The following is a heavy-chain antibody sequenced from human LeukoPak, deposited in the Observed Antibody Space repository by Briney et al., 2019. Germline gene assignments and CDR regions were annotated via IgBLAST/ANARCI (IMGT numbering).Heavy chain of an antibody. Sequence: GGSLRLSCAASGFTFSTYGMHWVRQAPGKGLEWVSFIRYVGINKYYADSVKGRFTISRDNSKNTLYLQMNSLRAEDTAVYYCARAGYCSGGSCYFRETYFDYWGQGTLVTVSS. D-gene: IGHD2-15*01. CDR3: ARAGYCSGGSCYFRETYFDY. V-gene: IGHV3-30*02. CDR2: IRYVGINK. CDR1: GFTFSTYG. J-gene: IGHJ4*02.